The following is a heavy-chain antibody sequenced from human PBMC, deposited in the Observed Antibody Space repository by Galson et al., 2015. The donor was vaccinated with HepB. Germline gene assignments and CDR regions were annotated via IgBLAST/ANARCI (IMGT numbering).Heavy chain of an antibody. CDR1: GYSFTSYW. CDR3: ARRGAGAVAGTMNNWFDP. D-gene: IGHD6-19*01. Sequence: QSGAEVKKPGESLKISCKGSGYSFTSYWIGWVRQMPGKGLEWMGIIYPGDSDTRYSPSFQGQVTISADKSISTAYLQWSGLKASDTAMYYCARRGAGAVAGTMNNWFDPWGQGTLVTVSS. CDR2: IYPGDSDT. J-gene: IGHJ5*02. V-gene: IGHV5-51*01.